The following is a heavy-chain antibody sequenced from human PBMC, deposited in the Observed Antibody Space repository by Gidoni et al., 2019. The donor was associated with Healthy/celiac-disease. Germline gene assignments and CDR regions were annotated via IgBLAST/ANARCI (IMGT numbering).Heavy chain of an antibody. CDR2: TYYRSKWYN. D-gene: IGHD3-3*01. V-gene: IGHV6-1*01. J-gene: IGHJ3*02. CDR1: GDSVSSNSAA. CDR3: ARDQSITIFGVVKGDAFDI. Sequence: QVQLQQSGPGLVKPSQTLPLTCAISGDSVSSNSAAWNWIRQSPSRGLEWLGRTYYRSKWYNDYAVSVKSRITINPDTSKNQFSLQLNSVTPEDTAVYYCARDQSITIFGVVKGDAFDIWGQGTMVTVSS.